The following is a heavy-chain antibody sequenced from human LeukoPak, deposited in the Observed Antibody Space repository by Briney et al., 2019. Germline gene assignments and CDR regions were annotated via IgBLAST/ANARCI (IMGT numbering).Heavy chain of an antibody. Sequence: ASVKVSCKASRYTFTSYYMHWVRQAPGQGLEWMAIINPSGGRISYAQKFQGRVTMTRDTSTSTVYMELSSLRSEDTAVYYCARDPRPSYDSSGYYYPGDYWGQGTLVTVSS. CDR3: ARDPRPSYDSSGYYYPGDY. CDR2: INPSGGRI. D-gene: IGHD3-22*01. J-gene: IGHJ4*02. V-gene: IGHV1-46*01. CDR1: RYTFTSYY.